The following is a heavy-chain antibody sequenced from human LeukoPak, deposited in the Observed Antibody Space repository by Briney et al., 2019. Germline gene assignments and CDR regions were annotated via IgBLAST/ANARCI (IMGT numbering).Heavy chain of an antibody. Sequence: PSETLSLTCTVSGGSISSYYWSWFRQPPGKGLEWIGYIYYSGSTNYNPSLKSRVTISVDTSKNQFSLKLSSVTAADTAVYYCARYFSRFLVAFDIWGQGTMVTVSS. D-gene: IGHD3-3*01. CDR2: IYYSGST. V-gene: IGHV4-59*01. CDR3: ARYFSRFLVAFDI. CDR1: GGSISSYY. J-gene: IGHJ3*02.